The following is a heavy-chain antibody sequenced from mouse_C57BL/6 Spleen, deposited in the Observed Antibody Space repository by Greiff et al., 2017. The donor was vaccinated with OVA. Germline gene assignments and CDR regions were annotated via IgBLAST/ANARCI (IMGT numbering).Heavy chain of an antibody. CDR2: INPSNGGT. CDR3: ARGQLRLRGEFDY. D-gene: IGHD3-2*02. Sequence: VQLQQPGTELVKPGASVKLSCKASGYTFTSYWMHWVKQRPGQGLEWIGNINPSNGGTNYNEKFKSKATLTVDKSSSTAYMQLSSLTSEDSAVYYGARGQLRLRGEFDYWGKGTTLTVSS. J-gene: IGHJ2*01. CDR1: GYTFTSYW. V-gene: IGHV1-53*01.